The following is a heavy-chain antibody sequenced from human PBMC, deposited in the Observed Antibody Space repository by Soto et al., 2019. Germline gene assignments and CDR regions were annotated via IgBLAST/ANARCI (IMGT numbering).Heavy chain of an antibody. J-gene: IGHJ3*02. CDR3: AHRMRESKAFDI. Sequence: EVQVLESGGGLVQPGGSLRLSCAASGFTFSSSAMSWVRQAPGKGLAWVAGFSDSGATTWNADSVQGRFIISRDISRNTLSLQMNSLRAEDTAVYCCAHRMRESKAFDIWGRGTKVTVSS. V-gene: IGHV3-23*01. CDR2: FSDSGATT. CDR1: GFTFSSSA. D-gene: IGHD2-15*01.